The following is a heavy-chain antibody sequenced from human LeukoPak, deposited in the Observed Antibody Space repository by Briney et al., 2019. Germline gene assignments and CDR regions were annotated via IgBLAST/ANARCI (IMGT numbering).Heavy chain of an antibody. J-gene: IGHJ5*02. V-gene: IGHV4-34*01. Sequence: SETLSLTCAVYGGSFSGYYWSWIRQPPGKGLEWIGEINHSGSTNYNPSLKSRVTISVDTSKNQFSLKLSSVTAADTAVYYCAILNIAAALGWFDPWGQGTLVTVSS. CDR1: GGSFSGYY. D-gene: IGHD6-13*01. CDR2: INHSGST. CDR3: AILNIAAALGWFDP.